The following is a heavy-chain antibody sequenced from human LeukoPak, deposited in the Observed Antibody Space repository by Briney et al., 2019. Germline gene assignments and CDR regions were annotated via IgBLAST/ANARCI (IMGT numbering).Heavy chain of an antibody. V-gene: IGHV4-38-2*01. CDR1: GYSISSGYY. D-gene: IGHD1-26*01. CDR2: IYHSGST. J-gene: IGHJ4*02. CDR3: ARHANSGSYYEGY. Sequence: PSETLSLTCAVSGYSISSGYYWGWIRQPPGKGLEWIGSIYHSGSTYYNPSLESRVTISVDTSKNQLSLKLSSVTAADTAVYYCARHANSGSYYEGYWGQGTLVTVSS.